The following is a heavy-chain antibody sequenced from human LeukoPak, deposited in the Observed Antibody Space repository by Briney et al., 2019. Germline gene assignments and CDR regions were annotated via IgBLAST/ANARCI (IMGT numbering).Heavy chain of an antibody. V-gene: IGHV5-51*01. J-gene: IGHJ4*02. Sequence: GESLKISCKGSGYSFTAYWIGWVRQMPGKGLEWMGIIYPSDSDTRYSPPFQGQVTISADKSISTAYLQWSSLKASDTAIYYCARHGGMGCSGGSCYYYWGQGTLVTVSS. CDR2: IYPSDSDT. CDR3: ARHGGMGCSGGSCYYY. D-gene: IGHD2-15*01. CDR1: GYSFTAYW.